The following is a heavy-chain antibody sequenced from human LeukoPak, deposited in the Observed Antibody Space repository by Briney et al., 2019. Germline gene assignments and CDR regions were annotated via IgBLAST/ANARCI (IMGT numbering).Heavy chain of an antibody. V-gene: IGHV4-61*02. D-gene: IGHD1-26*01. CDR3: ARDRVGATGDYYYYYMDV. J-gene: IGHJ6*03. Sequence: SETLSLTCAVSGGSISSGSYYWSWIRQPAGKGLEWIGRIYTSGSTNYNPSLKSRVTISVDTSKNQFSLKLSSVTAADTAVYYCARDRVGATGDYYYYYMDVWGKGTTVTVSS. CDR1: GGSISSGSYY. CDR2: IYTSGST.